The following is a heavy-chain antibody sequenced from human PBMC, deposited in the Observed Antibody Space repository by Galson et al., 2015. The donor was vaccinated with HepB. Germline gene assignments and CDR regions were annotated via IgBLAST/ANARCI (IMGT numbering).Heavy chain of an antibody. V-gene: IGHV3-30-3*01. CDR3: ARDGEWELPYYFDY. CDR2: ISYDGSNK. Sequence: ALRLSCAASGFTFSSYAMHWVRQAPGKGLEWVAVISYDGSNKYYADSVKGRFTISRDNSKNTLYLQMNSLRAEDPAVYYCARDGEWELPYYFDYWGQGTLVTVSS. CDR1: GFTFSSYA. D-gene: IGHD1-26*01. J-gene: IGHJ4*02.